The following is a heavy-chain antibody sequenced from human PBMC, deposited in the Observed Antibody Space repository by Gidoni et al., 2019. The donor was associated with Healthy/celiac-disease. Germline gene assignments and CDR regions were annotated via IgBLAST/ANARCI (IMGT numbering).Heavy chain of an antibody. Sequence: QVQLQQWGAGLLKPSETLSLTCAVYGGSFSGYYWSWIRQPPGKGLEWIGEINHSGSTNYNPSLKSRVTISVDTSKNQFSLKLSSVTAADTAVYYCARGTGGVVVPAAYRSFFDYWGQGTLVTVSS. CDR1: GGSFSGYY. D-gene: IGHD2-2*01. CDR3: ARGTGGVVVPAAYRSFFDY. V-gene: IGHV4-34*01. J-gene: IGHJ4*02. CDR2: INHSGST.